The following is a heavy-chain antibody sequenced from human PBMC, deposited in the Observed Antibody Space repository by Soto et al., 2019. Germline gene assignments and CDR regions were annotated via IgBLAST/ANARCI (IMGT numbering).Heavy chain of an antibody. Sequence: QVQLQESGPGLVKPSETLSLTCTVSGGSISNYYWTWIRQPPGKGLEWIGYIYYSGSTNYTPSLTGRAPQAVGQSKNQFSLKPRSVAAAHTAGDLLGNRRWAGYGGLFGPWGQGTLVTVSS. D-gene: IGHD4-17*01. CDR1: GGSISNYY. CDR2: IYYSGST. CDR3: GNRRWAGYGGLFGP. V-gene: IGHV4-59*01. J-gene: IGHJ5*02.